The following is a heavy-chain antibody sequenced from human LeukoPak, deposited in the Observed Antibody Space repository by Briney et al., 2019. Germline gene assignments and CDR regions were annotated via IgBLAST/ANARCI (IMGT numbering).Heavy chain of an antibody. CDR2: ISAYNGNT. CDR1: GYTFTSYG. CDR3: ARDGQDYGDYLFDY. V-gene: IGHV1-18*01. Sequence: ASVNVSCKASGYTFTSYGISWVRQAPGQGRDWMGWISAYNGNTNYAQKLQGRVTMTTDTSTSTAYMELRSLRSDDTAVYYCARDGQDYGDYLFDYWGQGTLVTVSS. D-gene: IGHD4-17*01. J-gene: IGHJ4*02.